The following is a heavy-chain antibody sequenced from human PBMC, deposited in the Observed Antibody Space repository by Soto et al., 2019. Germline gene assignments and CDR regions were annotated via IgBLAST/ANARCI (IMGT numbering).Heavy chain of an antibody. D-gene: IGHD4-17*01. V-gene: IGHV1-18*01. CDR3: ARRLYGDYDY. CDR1: GYSFTTSG. Sequence: QAQLVQSGAEVKEPGASVKVSCKASGYSFTTSGITWVRQAPGQGLEWMGWISTYNGNTNYAQNLQDRVTLTTDTSTSSAYMELRSLRSDDTAVYYCARRLYGDYDYWGQGTLVTFSS. J-gene: IGHJ4*02. CDR2: ISTYNGNT.